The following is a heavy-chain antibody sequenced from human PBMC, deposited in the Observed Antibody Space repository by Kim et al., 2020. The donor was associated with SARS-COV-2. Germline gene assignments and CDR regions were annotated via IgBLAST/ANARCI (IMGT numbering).Heavy chain of an antibody. V-gene: IGHV4-4*02. D-gene: IGHD5-12*01. J-gene: IGHJ4*02. Sequence: GSTNYNPSLKSRVTISVDKSKNQFSLKLSSVTAADTAVYYCASRDGFLDYWGQGTLVTVSS. CDR2: GST. CDR3: ASRDGFLDY.